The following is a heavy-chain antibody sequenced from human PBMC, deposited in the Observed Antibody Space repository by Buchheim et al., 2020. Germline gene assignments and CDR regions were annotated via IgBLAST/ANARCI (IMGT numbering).Heavy chain of an antibody. CDR1: GGSFSGYY. CDR2: INHSGST. J-gene: IGHJ4*02. V-gene: IGHV4-34*01. D-gene: IGHD4-11*01. Sequence: QVQLQQWGAGLLKPSETLSLTCAVYGGSFSGYYWSWIRQPPGQGLEWIGEINHSGSTNYNPSLKSRVTISVDTSTNQFSLTLSSVTAADTAVYYCARGYYSKPFDYWGQGTL. CDR3: ARGYYSKPFDY.